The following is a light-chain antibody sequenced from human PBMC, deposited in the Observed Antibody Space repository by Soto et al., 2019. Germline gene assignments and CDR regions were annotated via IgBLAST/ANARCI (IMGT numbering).Light chain of an antibody. Sequence: PGERATLSCRASQSVSSNLAWYQQKPGQAPRLLIYGASTRATGIPARFSGSGSGTEFTLTISSLQSEDFAVYYCQQYNNWPFTFGPGTKVDIK. CDR2: GAS. V-gene: IGKV3-15*01. J-gene: IGKJ3*01. CDR1: QSVSSN. CDR3: QQYNNWPFT.